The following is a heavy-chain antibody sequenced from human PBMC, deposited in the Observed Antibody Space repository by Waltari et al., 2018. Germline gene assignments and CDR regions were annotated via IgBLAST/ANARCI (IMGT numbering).Heavy chain of an antibody. Sequence: QVQLQQWGAGQLQPSETLSLTCSVYGVPFSGYYWGWIREPPEKGLEWIGEINHNGNINRNPSLRSRLTMLIDTSKSQFALKLNSVTAADTGVYYCVRLEDCTGPGGNCYSADSFAMDVWGQGTMVTVSS. V-gene: IGHV4-34*02. CDR3: VRLEDCTGPGGNCYSADSFAMDV. J-gene: IGHJ6*02. CDR1: GVPFSGYY. CDR2: INHNGNI. D-gene: IGHD2-15*01.